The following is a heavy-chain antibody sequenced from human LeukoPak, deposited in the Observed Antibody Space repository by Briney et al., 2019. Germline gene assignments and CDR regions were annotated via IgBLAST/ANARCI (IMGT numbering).Heavy chain of an antibody. CDR2: MYSGGST. Sequence: PGGSLRLSCAASGFTVSSYYMTWVRQAPGKGLERVSVMYSGGSTYYADSVKGRVAISRDNSQNTVFLQMNSVRVEDTAVYYCARSYSNHLFGMDVWGQGTAVTVSS. D-gene: IGHD4-11*01. CDR3: ARSYSNHLFGMDV. V-gene: IGHV3-66*01. CDR1: GFTVSSYY. J-gene: IGHJ6*02.